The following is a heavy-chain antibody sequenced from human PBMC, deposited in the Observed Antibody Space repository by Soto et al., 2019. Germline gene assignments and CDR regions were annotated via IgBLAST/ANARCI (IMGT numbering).Heavy chain of an antibody. J-gene: IGHJ4*02. CDR2: IYYSGST. D-gene: IGHD3-3*01. V-gene: IGHV4-59*08. CDR3: ARGGWRQIDY. Sequence: QVQLQESGPGLVKPSETLSLTCSVSGGSIGSYYWSWIRQPPGKGLEWIGYIYYSGSTNYNPSLKGRVTISVDTSKNPFPLKLSSVTAADTAVYYCARGGWRQIDYWGQGTLVTVSS. CDR1: GGSIGSYY.